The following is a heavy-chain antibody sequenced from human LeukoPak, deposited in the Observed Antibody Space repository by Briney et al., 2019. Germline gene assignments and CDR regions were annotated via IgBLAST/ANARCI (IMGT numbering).Heavy chain of an antibody. CDR2: IIPIFGTA. V-gene: IGHV1-69*05. CDR1: GGTFSSYA. Sequence: SVKVSCKASGGTFSSYAISWVRQAPGQGLEWMGGIIPIFGTANYAQKFQGRVTITTDESTRTAYMELSSLRSEDTAVYYCAIQGGYSSRLTLGGLFYWGQGTLVTVSS. D-gene: IGHD6-13*01. J-gene: IGHJ4*02. CDR3: AIQGGYSSRLTLGGLFY.